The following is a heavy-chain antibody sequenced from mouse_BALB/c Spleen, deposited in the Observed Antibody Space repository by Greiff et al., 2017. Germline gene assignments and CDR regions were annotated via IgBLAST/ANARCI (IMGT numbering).Heavy chain of an antibody. D-gene: IGHD2-1*01. CDR1: GFTFSSYT. V-gene: IGHV5-6-4*01. CDR3: TRDSGNGNYFDY. J-gene: IGHJ2*01. CDR2: ISSGGSYT. Sequence: EVMLVESGGGLVKPGGSLKLSCAASGFTFSSYTMSWVRQTPEKRLEWVATISSGGSYTYYPDSVKGRFTISRDNAKNTLYLQMSSLKSEDTAMYYCTRDSGNGNYFDYWGQGTTLTVSS.